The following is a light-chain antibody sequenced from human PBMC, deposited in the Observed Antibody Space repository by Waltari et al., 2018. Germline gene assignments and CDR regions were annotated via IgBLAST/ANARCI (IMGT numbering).Light chain of an antibody. J-gene: IGKJ4*01. V-gene: IGKV1-33*01. CDR3: QQYDNLPLT. CDR1: QVISHF. CDR2: DAS. Sequence: DTQMTQSPSSLSASVGDRVNITCQASQVISHFLNWYQQNPGTAPKLLITDASTLQTGVPSRFSGNRSGTQFAFTVNGLQSEDVATYFCQQYDNLPLTFGGGSKV.